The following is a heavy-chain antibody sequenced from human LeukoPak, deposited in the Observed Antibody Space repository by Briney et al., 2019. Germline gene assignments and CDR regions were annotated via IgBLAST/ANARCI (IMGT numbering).Heavy chain of an antibody. CDR2: INTNSGGT. V-gene: IGHV1-2*02. CDR1: GYTFTGYY. CDR3: ARGYDILTGYYSFDY. J-gene: IGHJ4*02. D-gene: IGHD3-9*01. Sequence: GASVKVSCKASGYTFTGYYIHWVRQAPGQGPEWMGWINTNSGGTNYGQKFQGGVTMTRDTSISTANMELSRLTSDDTAVYYCARGYDILTGYYSFDYWGQGTLVTVSS.